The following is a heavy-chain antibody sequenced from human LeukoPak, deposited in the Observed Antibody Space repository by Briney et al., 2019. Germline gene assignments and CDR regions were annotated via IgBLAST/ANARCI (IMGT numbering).Heavy chain of an antibody. J-gene: IGHJ4*02. CDR3: ARGGSYLAYFDC. D-gene: IGHD1-26*01. Sequence: PSETLSLTCTVSGYSISSDNYWGWIQQPPGKGLEWIGYIYYSGSTNYNSSLKSRVTISVDTSKNQFSLKLSSVTAADTAVYYCARGGSYLAYFDCWGQGTLVTVSS. V-gene: IGHV4-38-2*02. CDR2: IYYSGST. CDR1: GYSISSDNY.